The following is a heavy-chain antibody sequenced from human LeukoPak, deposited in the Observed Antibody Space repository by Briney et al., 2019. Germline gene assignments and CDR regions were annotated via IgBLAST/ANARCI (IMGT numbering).Heavy chain of an antibody. CDR1: GFTFSSYS. CDR2: ISSSSSYI. J-gene: IGHJ4*02. V-gene: IGHV3-21*01. D-gene: IGHD3-3*01. Sequence: GGSLRLSCAASGFTFSSYSMNWVRQAPGKGLEWVSSISSSSSYIYYADSVKGRFTISRDNAKNSLYLQMNSLRAEDTAVYYCARDLAADYDFWSGLNGYWGQGTLVTVSS. CDR3: ARDLAADYDFWSGLNGY.